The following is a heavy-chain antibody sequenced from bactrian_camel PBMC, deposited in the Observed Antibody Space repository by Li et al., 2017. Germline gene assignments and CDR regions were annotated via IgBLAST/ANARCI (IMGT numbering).Heavy chain of an antibody. D-gene: IGHD6*01. CDR1: GDTFSGYC. J-gene: IGHJ4*01. CDR3: AADLRGASRCNTRSDGTWDRAY. Sequence: QVQLVESGGGSVQAGGSLRVSCAMSGDTFSGYCMGWFRQAPGKEPEGVAALDVDGSTHYADSVQGRFTISKDNTKNILYLQMNALKPEDTSMYFCAADLRGASRCNTRSDGTWDRAYWGQGTQVTVS. CDR2: LDVDGST. V-gene: IGHV3S1*01.